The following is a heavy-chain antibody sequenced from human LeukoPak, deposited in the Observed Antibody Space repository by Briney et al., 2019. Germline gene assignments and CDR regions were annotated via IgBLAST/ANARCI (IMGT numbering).Heavy chain of an antibody. V-gene: IGHV3-48*01. D-gene: IGHD5-24*01. Sequence: PGGSLRLSCAASGFTFSTFSMHWVRQAPGKGLEWISYISSSGGTTYYADSVKGRFTISRDNAKNSLYLQMNSLRAEDTAVYYCAKSGYNRFDYWGQGTLVTVSS. CDR2: ISSSGGTT. CDR3: AKSGYNRFDY. J-gene: IGHJ4*02. CDR1: GFTFSTFS.